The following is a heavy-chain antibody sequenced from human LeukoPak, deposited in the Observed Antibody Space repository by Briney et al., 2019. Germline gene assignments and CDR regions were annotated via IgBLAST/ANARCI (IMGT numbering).Heavy chain of an antibody. V-gene: IGHV4-59*11. CDR3: AREYSGSYSWVSGTNYYYYMEV. D-gene: IGHD1-26*01. J-gene: IGHJ6*03. CDR2: IYYSGST. Sequence: SETLSLTCTVSGGSISSHYWSWIRQPPGKGLEWIGYIYYSGSTNYNPSLKSRVTISVDTSKNQFSLKLSSVTAADTAVYYCAREYSGSYSWVSGTNYYYYMEVWGKGTTVTVSS. CDR1: GGSISSHY.